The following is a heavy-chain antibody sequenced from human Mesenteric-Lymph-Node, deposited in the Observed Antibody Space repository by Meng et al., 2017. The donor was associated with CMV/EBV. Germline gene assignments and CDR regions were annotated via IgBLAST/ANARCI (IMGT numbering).Heavy chain of an antibody. CDR2: ISAYNGNT. D-gene: IGHD3-3*01. Sequence: ASVKVSCKAPGYTFTSYGISWVRQAPGQGLEWMGWISAYNGNTNYAQKLQGRVTMTTDTSTSTAYMELRSLRSDDTAVYYCARVPLTYYDFWSGRLNYYYYGMDVWGQGTTVTVSS. V-gene: IGHV1-18*01. CDR3: ARVPLTYYDFWSGRLNYYYYGMDV. CDR1: GYTFTSYG. J-gene: IGHJ6*02.